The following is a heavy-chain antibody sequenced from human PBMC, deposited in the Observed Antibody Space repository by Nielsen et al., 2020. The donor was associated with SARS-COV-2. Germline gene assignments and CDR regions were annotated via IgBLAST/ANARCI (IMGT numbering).Heavy chain of an antibody. Sequence: GGSLRLSCAASGFTFSNYGMHWVRQAPGKGLEWVTFIRFDGSNKYYADSVKGRFTISRDNSKNTLYLQMNRLRVEDTAVYYCAKDGSRYYYGMDVWGQGTTVSVSS. V-gene: IGHV3-30*02. D-gene: IGHD3-10*01. CDR1: GFTFSNYG. CDR3: AKDGSRYYYGMDV. CDR2: IRFDGSNK. J-gene: IGHJ6*02.